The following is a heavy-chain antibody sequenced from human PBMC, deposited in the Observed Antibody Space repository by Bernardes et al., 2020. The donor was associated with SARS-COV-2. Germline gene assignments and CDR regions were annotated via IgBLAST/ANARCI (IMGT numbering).Heavy chain of an antibody. V-gene: IGHV4-34*01. CDR1: GGSFSGYY. J-gene: IGHJ4*02. Sequence: SETLSLTCAVYGGSFSGYYWSWIRQPPGKGLEWIGEINHVGTTNYNPSLKNRVFISIDMSKNQFSMNLYPATPADTAVYYCARRRPYSSGAYFDNWGQGSLVTVSS. CDR2: INHVGTT. CDR3: ARRRPYSSGAYFDN. D-gene: IGHD6-19*01.